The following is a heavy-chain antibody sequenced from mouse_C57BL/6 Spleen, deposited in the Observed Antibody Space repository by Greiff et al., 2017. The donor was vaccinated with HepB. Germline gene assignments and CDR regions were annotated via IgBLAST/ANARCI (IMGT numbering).Heavy chain of an antibody. D-gene: IGHD3-3*01. CDR1: GYTFTSYW. CDR2: IDPSDSYT. J-gene: IGHJ3*01. V-gene: IGHV1-50*01. CDR3: ARNKGSWFAY. Sequence: VKLQQPGAELVKPGASVKLSCKASGYTFTSYWMQWVKQRPGQGLEWIGEIDPSDSYTNYNQKFKGKATLTVDTSSSTAYMQLSSLTSEDSAVYYCARNKGSWFAYWGQGTLVTVSA.